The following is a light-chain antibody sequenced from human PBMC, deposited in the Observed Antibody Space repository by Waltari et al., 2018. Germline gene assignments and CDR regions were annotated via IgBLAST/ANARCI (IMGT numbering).Light chain of an antibody. Sequence: SVLTQPPSVSGAPGQRVTIPCTGSSSNIGSTYDVHWYQQVPGTAPKLLIFLNTNRPSGVPDRFSGSKSGASASLAITGLQAEDEADYYCQSYDSLSGYVFGTGTKVTVL. CDR1: SSNIGSTYD. CDR3: QSYDSLSGYV. J-gene: IGLJ1*01. CDR2: LNT. V-gene: IGLV1-40*01.